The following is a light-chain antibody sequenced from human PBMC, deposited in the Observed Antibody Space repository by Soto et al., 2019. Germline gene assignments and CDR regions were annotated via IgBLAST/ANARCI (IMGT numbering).Light chain of an antibody. J-gene: IGLJ1*01. CDR1: SSGVGRYNY. V-gene: IGLV2-14*01. Sequence: QSVLAQPPSASGSPGQSVTISCTVTSSGVGRYNYVAWYQQHPAKTPKLIIYHVSYRPSGASNRFSGSKSANTASLTISGLQAEDEADYYYSSYTTAGTYVFGPGTKVTVL. CDR3: SSYTTAGTYV. CDR2: HVS.